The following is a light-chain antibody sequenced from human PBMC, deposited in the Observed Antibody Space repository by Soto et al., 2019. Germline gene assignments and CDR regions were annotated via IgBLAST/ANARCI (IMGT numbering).Light chain of an antibody. CDR3: QQYNSYPYT. V-gene: IGKV1-5*01. J-gene: IGKJ2*01. CDR1: QSISSW. Sequence: DIQMTQSPSTLSASVGDRVTITCRASQSISSWLAWYQQKPGEAPKLLIYDASSLQSGVPSSLSGSRSGTQYTLALSGLQPDDFATYDCQQYNSYPYTFGQWTKLEIK. CDR2: DAS.